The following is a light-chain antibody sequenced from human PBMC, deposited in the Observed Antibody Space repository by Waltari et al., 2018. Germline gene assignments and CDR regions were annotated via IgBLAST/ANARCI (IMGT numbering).Light chain of an antibody. J-gene: IGKJ4*01. CDR1: QAIGIW. Sequence: DTQMTQFPSAVTAFVGDRVTITCRASQAIGIWLAWYQQKPGKAPKLLIYQASNLQSGVPSRFSGSGAGTDFTLTISSLQPEDFATYYCQQAHTFPLTFGGGTKVDIK. CDR2: QAS. CDR3: QQAHTFPLT. V-gene: IGKV1-12*01.